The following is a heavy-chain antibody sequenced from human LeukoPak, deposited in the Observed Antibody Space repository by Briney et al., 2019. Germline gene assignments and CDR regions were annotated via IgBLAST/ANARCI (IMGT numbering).Heavy chain of an antibody. CDR3: ARSLGYCSGGSCYPH. CDR2: IKHDGSEK. CDR1: GFTFSSYW. V-gene: IGHV3-7*01. J-gene: IGHJ4*02. D-gene: IGHD2-15*01. Sequence: PGGSLRLSCAASGFTFSSYWMSWVRQAPGKGLEWVANIKHDGSEKYYVDSVKGRSTISRDNAKNSLFLQINSLRAEDTAVYYCARSLGYCSGGSCYPHWGQGTLVTVSS.